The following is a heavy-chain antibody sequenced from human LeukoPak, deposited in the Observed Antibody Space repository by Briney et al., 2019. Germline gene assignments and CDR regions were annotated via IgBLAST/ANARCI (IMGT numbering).Heavy chain of an antibody. CDR2: ISSSSSYI. Sequence: PGGSLRLSCAASGFTFSSYSMNWVRQAPGKGLEWVSSISSSSSYIYYADSVKGRFTISRDNAKNSLYLQMNSLRAEDTAVYYCARSHAASLDAFDIWGQGTLVTVSS. CDR3: ARSHAASLDAFDI. D-gene: IGHD6-6*01. CDR1: GFTFSSYS. J-gene: IGHJ3*02. V-gene: IGHV3-21*01.